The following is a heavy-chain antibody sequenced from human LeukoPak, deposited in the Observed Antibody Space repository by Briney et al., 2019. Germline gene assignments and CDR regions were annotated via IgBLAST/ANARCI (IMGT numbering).Heavy chain of an antibody. J-gene: IGHJ4*02. D-gene: IGHD3-10*01. CDR2: IYYSGST. CDR3: ARVLRDGSGSYFNY. V-gene: IGHV4-31*03. Sequence: SQTLSLTCTVSGGSISSGGYYWSWIRQHPGKGLEWIGHIYYSGSTYYNPSLKSRVTISVDTSKNQFSLKLSSVTAADTAVYYCARVLRDGSGSYFNYWGQGTLVTVSS. CDR1: GGSISSGGYY.